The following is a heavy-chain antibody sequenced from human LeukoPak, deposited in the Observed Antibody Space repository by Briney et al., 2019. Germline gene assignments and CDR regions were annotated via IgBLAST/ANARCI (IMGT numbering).Heavy chain of an antibody. CDR2: INHSGST. CDR1: GGSFSGYY. CDR3: ARSVDTAMVHFDY. D-gene: IGHD5-18*01. V-gene: IGHV4-34*01. J-gene: IGHJ4*02. Sequence: PSETLSLTCAVYGGSFSGYYWSWIRRPPGKGLEWIGEINHSGSTNYNPSLKSRVTISVDTSKNQFSLKLSSVTAADTAVSYCARSVDTAMVHFDYWGQGTLVTVSS.